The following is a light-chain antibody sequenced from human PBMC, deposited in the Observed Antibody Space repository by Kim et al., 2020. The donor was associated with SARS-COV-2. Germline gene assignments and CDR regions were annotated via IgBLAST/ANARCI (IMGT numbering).Light chain of an antibody. J-gene: IGLJ1*01. V-gene: IGLV2-8*01. CDR1: SSVVCNYNS. CDR3: SSYAGSNNYV. CDR2: DVT. Sequence: GQAVPISFSGTSSVVCNYNSVSWYQQHPGKAPKLMIYDVTKRPSGVPDRFSGSKSGNTASLTVSGLQAEDEAEYYCSSYAGSNNYVSGTGTKVTVL.